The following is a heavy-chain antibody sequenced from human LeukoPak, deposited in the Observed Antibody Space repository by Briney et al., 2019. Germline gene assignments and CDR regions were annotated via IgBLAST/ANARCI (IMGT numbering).Heavy chain of an antibody. V-gene: IGHV3-7*01. Sequence: GGSLRLSCAASGFTFSSYWMSWVRQAPGNGLEWVANIKQDGSEKYYVDSVKGRFTISRDDAKNSLYLQMNSLRAEDTAVYYCARAIVGATSFDYWGQGTLVTVSS. CDR1: GFTFSSYW. D-gene: IGHD1-26*01. J-gene: IGHJ4*02. CDR2: IKQDGSEK. CDR3: ARAIVGATSFDY.